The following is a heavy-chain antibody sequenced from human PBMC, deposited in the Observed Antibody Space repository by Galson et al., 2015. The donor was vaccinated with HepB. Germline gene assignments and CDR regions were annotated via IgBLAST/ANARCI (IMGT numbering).Heavy chain of an antibody. J-gene: IGHJ3*02. CDR2: VYHNGGT. Sequence: SETLSLTCAVNVGSFSDHFWSWIRQPPGKGLEWIGEVYHNGGTNYNPALKRRVTISADTSKNQFSLKLTSVTAADTAVYYCARATIAAAGDFSDAFDIWGQGTMVTVSS. CDR3: ARATIAAAGDFSDAFDI. CDR1: VGSFSDHF. V-gene: IGHV4-34*01. D-gene: IGHD6-13*01.